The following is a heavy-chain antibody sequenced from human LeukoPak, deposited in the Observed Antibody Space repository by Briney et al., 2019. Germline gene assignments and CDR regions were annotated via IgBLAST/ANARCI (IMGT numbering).Heavy chain of an antibody. CDR2: IYRSGST. Sequence: SETLSLTCAVSGASITSSNWWSWVRQPPGKGLEWIGEIYRSGSTKYNPSLKSRVTVSVDNSKNQFSLKLTSVTAADTAVYYCARSSSSEGYDYWGQGTLVTVSS. CDR3: ARSSSSEGYDY. J-gene: IGHJ4*02. CDR1: GASITSSNW. D-gene: IGHD6-6*01. V-gene: IGHV4-4*02.